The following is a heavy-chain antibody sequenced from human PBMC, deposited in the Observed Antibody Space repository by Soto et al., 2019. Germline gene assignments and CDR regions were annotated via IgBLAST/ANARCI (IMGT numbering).Heavy chain of an antibody. J-gene: IGHJ6*03. Sequence: EVQLVQSGAEVKKPGESLKISCKGSGYSFTSYWIGWVRQMPGKGLEWMGIIYPGDSDTRYSPSFQGQVTISADKSISTAYLQWSSLKASDTAMYYCARHRPIRYGSRSYYQGYYYYMDVWGKGTTVTVSS. CDR1: GYSFTSYW. CDR2: IYPGDSDT. D-gene: IGHD3-10*01. V-gene: IGHV5-51*01. CDR3: ARHRPIRYGSRSYYQGYYYYMDV.